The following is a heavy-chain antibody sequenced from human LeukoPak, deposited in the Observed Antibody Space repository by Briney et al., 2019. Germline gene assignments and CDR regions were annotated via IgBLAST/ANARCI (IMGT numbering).Heavy chain of an antibody. J-gene: IGHJ4*02. CDR3: ASPIYDSSGYYLLGDY. CDR2: INTNTGNP. V-gene: IGHV7-4-1*02. CDR1: GYTFTTYA. Sequence: ASVKVSCKASGYTFTTYAMNWVRQAPGQGLEWMGWINTNTGNPTYAQGFTGRFVFSLDTSVSTAYLQISSLKAEDTAVYYCASPIYDSSGYYLLGDYWGQGTLVTVSS. D-gene: IGHD3-22*01.